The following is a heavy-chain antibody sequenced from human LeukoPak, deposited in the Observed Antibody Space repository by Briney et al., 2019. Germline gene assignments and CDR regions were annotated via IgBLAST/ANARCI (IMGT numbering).Heavy chain of an antibody. Sequence: PGGSLRLSCAASGFTFRSYWMHWVRQAPGKWLVWVSRINSDGSSTNYADSVKGRFTISRENAKHALYLQMNSLRAEDTAVYYCVRDLDYWGQGSLVTVSS. J-gene: IGHJ4*02. CDR2: INSDGSST. CDR3: VRDLDY. V-gene: IGHV3-74*01. CDR1: GFTFRSYW.